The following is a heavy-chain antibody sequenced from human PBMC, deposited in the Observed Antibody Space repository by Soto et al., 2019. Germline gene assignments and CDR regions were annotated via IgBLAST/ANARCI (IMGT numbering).Heavy chain of an antibody. CDR1: GFTFSNYA. Sequence: EVQLLESGGGLVQPGGSLRLSCAASGFTFSNYAMSWVRQAPGKGLEWVSSISKSGGGTYYADSVKGRFTISRDNSKNTLYLPMNSLNAEDTAVYSCAKTSSLFDYWGQGTLVTVSS. V-gene: IGHV3-23*01. CDR3: AKTSSLFDY. J-gene: IGHJ4*02. CDR2: ISKSGGGT. D-gene: IGHD6-13*01.